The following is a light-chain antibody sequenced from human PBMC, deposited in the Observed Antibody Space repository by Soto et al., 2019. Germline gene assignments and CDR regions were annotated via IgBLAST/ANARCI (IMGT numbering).Light chain of an antibody. CDR1: QGIRSE. Sequence: DIQMTQSPSSLSASVGDRITITCRASQGIRSELAWYQQKPGRAPKLLIYEASSLQRGVPARFSGRGSGTEFTLTISSLQPDDFATYYCQQYNVYPYTFGQGTKVDIK. CDR3: QQYNVYPYT. V-gene: IGKV1-5*03. J-gene: IGKJ1*01. CDR2: EAS.